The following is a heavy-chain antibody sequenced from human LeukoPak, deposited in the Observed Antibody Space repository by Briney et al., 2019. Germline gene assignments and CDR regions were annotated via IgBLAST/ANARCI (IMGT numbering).Heavy chain of an antibody. D-gene: IGHD3-10*01. Sequence: SETLSLTCTVSGGSISSSSYYWGWIRQPPGKGLEWIGRIYYSGSTYYNASLKSRVTISVDTSKNQFSLKLSSVTAAGTAVYYCARLVRGSGSSNWFDPWGQGTLVTVSS. V-gene: IGHV4-39*01. CDR2: IYYSGST. J-gene: IGHJ5*02. CDR3: ARLVRGSGSSNWFDP. CDR1: GGSISSSSYY.